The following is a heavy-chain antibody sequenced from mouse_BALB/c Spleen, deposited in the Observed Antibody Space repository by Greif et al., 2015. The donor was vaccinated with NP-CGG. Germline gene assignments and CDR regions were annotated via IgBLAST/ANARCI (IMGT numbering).Heavy chain of an antibody. Sequence: EVQLVESGPGLVKPSQSLFLTCTVTGYSITSDYAWNWIRQFPGNKLEWMGYISYSGSTSYNPSLKSRISITRDTSKNQVFLQLNSVTTEDTATYYCARFYYGSSYWYFDVWGAGTTVTVSS. J-gene: IGHJ1*01. V-gene: IGHV3-2*02. CDR2: ISYSGST. CDR3: ARFYYGSSYWYFDV. D-gene: IGHD1-1*01. CDR1: GYSITSDYA.